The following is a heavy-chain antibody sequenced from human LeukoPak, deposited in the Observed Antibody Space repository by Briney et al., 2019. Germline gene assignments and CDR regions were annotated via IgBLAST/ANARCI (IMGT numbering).Heavy chain of an antibody. CDR2: IYYSGST. J-gene: IGHJ4*02. D-gene: IGHD2-2*01. Sequence: SETLSLTCTVCVGSISSYYWSWIRQPPGKGLEWIGYIYYSGSTKYNPSLKSRVTISVDTSKSQFSLKLTSVTAADTAVYYCARLGIGVVPSAMLGDYYFDYWGQGTLVTVSS. CDR1: VGSISSYY. V-gene: IGHV4-59*08. CDR3: ARLGIGVVPSAMLGDYYFDY.